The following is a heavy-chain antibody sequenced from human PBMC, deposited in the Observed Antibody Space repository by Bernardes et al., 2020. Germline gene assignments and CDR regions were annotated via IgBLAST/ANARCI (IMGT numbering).Heavy chain of an antibody. Sequence: GGSLRLSCAASGFTFSSYSMNWVRQAPGKGLEWVSSISSSSSYIYYADSVKGRFTISRDNAKNSLYLQMNSLRAEDTAVYYCAREWCTGGVCYTAYWYFDLWGRGTLVTVSS. D-gene: IGHD2-8*02. J-gene: IGHJ2*01. V-gene: IGHV3-21*01. CDR3: AREWCTGGVCYTAYWYFDL. CDR1: GFTFSSYS. CDR2: ISSSSSYI.